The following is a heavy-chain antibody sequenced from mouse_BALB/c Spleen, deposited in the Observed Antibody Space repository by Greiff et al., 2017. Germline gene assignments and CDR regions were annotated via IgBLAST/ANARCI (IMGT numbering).Heavy chain of an antibody. Sequence: VQLQQSGPELVKPGASVKISCKASGYTFTDYNMHWVEQSHGKSLEWIGYIYPYNGGTGYNQKFKSKATLTVDNSSSTAYMELRSLTSEDSAVYYCARNYRYDGSSWFAYWGQGTLVTVSA. CDR2: IYPYNGGT. CDR3: ARNYRYDGSSWFAY. V-gene: IGHV1S29*02. CDR1: GYTFTDYN. J-gene: IGHJ3*01. D-gene: IGHD2-14*01.